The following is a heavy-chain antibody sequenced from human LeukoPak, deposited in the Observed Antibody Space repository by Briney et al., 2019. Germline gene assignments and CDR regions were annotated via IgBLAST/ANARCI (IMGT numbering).Heavy chain of an antibody. CDR3: ARDHQLVREPFDY. CDR1: GFTFSSYS. D-gene: IGHD2-2*01. J-gene: IGHJ4*02. CDR2: ISSSGGYI. Sequence: GGSLRLSCVVSGFTFSSYSINWVRQVPGKGLEWVSSISSSGGYIHYADSVKGRFTISRDNAKNSLYLQMNSLRSDDTAVYYCARDHQLVREPFDYWGQGTLVTVSS. V-gene: IGHV3-21*04.